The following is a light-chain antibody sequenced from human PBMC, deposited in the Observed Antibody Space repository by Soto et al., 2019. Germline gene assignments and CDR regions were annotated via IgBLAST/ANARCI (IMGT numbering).Light chain of an antibody. Sequence: QSVLTQPASVSGSPGQSITLSCTGTSSDVGGYNYVSWYQQHPGKAPKFMIYDVSNRPSGVSNRFSGSKSGNKASLTISGLQAEDEADYYCSSYTTSNTRQIVFGTGTKLTVL. CDR1: SSDVGGYNY. CDR2: DVS. J-gene: IGLJ1*01. V-gene: IGLV2-14*01. CDR3: SSYTTSNTRQIV.